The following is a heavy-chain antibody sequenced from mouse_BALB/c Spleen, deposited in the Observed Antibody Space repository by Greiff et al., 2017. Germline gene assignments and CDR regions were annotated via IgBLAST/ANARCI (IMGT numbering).Heavy chain of an antibody. CDR2: INPSTGYT. V-gene: IGHV1-7*01. CDR3: ARSHITPLSS. Sequence: QVQLKQSGAELAKPGASVKMSCKASGYTFTSYWMHWVKQRPGQGLEWIGYINPSTGYTEYNQKFKDKATLTADKSSSTAYMQLSSLTSEDSAVYYCARSHITPLSSWGQGTLVTVSA. J-gene: IGHJ3*01. D-gene: IGHD1-1*01. CDR1: GYTFTSYW.